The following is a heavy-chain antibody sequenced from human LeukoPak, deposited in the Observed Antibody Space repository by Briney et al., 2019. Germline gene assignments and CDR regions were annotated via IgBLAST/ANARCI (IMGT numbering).Heavy chain of an antibody. D-gene: IGHD6-19*01. V-gene: IGHV5-51*01. J-gene: IGHJ4*02. Sequence: GESLKTSWKGFGYSFTSLWIGWVPRIPGKGLEWMGIIYPGDSDTRYSPSFQGQVTISADKSISTAYLKWSSLKASDTAMYYCAREGSGWYWGAWGQGTLVTVSS. CDR2: IYPGDSDT. CDR3: AREGSGWYWGA. CDR1: GYSFTSLW.